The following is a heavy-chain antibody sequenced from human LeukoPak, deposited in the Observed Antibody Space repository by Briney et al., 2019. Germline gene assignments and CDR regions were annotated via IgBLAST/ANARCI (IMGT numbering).Heavy chain of an antibody. CDR3: AKRGLVVRVFLVGFHKEAYYFDS. Sequence: GGSLRLSCGVSGITLSNYGMSWVRQAPGKGLEWVAGLSGSTGGTNYADSVKGRFTISRDNSKNTLFLQIDRLRAEDTAVYFCAKRGLVVRVFLVGFHKEAYYFDSWGQGAQVTVSS. D-gene: IGHD3-10*01. CDR2: LSGSTGGT. J-gene: IGHJ4*02. CDR1: GITLSNYG. V-gene: IGHV3-23*01.